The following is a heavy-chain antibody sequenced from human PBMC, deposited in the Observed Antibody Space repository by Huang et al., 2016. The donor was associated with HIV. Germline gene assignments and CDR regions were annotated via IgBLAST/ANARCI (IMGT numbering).Heavy chain of an antibody. CDR2: IYYSGTT. V-gene: IGHV4-30-4*08. Sequence: QVQLQESGPGLVKPSQTLSLTCTVSGGSISSGGYYWIWIRQPPGKGLEWSGHIYYSGTTSYNPSLKSRLTISLDTSKNQFSLNLRSVTAADTAVYYCARGSSVLPTTWGQGTLVTVSS. J-gene: IGHJ5*02. D-gene: IGHD2-8*02. CDR1: GGSISSGGYY. CDR3: ARGSSVLPTT.